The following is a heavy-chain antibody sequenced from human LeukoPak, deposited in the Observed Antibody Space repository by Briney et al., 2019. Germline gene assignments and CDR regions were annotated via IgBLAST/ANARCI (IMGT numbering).Heavy chain of an antibody. D-gene: IGHD3-10*01. J-gene: IGHJ5*02. V-gene: IGHV4-59*08. CDR2: IYYSGST. Sequence: PSETLSLTCTVSGGPISSYYWSWIRQPPGKGLEWIGYIYYSGSTNYNPSLKSRVTISVATSKNQFSLKLSSVTAADTAVYYCARLGPQYYYGSGSPERFDPWGQGTLVTVSS. CDR1: GGPISSYY. CDR3: ARLGPQYYYGSGSPERFDP.